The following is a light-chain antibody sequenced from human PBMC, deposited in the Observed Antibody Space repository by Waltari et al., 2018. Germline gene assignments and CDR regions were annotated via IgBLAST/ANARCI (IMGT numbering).Light chain of an antibody. CDR3: YSAADNNPVV. CDR1: VLANKD. Sequence: HELTQPSSVSVSPGQTARITCSGDVLANKDARWFQQKSGQAPRLGVYKATERPAGVPERFAGASSGTTVTLTITGAQTEDGADYYCYSAADNNPVVFGGGTKLTVL. J-gene: IGLJ3*02. CDR2: KAT. V-gene: IGLV3-27*01.